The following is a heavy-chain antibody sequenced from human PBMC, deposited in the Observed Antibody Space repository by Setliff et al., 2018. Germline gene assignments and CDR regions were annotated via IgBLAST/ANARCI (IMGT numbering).Heavy chain of an antibody. J-gene: IGHJ6*03. CDR2: INAGNGNT. V-gene: IGHV1-3*01. Sequence: ASVKVSCKASGYTFTSYAMHWVRQAPGQRLEWMGWINAGNGNTKYSQKFQGRVTITRDTSASTAYMELSSLRSEDTAVYYCARDRVPPLFGVGSYYYMDVWGKGATVTVSS. CDR3: ARDRVPPLFGVGSYYYMDV. D-gene: IGHD3-3*01. CDR1: GYTFTSYA.